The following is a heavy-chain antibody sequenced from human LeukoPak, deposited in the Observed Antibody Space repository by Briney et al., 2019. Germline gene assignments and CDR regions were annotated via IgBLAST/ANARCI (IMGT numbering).Heavy chain of an antibody. D-gene: IGHD3-3*01. CDR3: TRSGYYRSWFDP. Sequence: SQTLSLTCTVSGGSISSGSYYWSWIRQPAGKGLEWIGRIYTSGSTNYNPSLKSRVTISVDTSKNQFSLNLTSVTAADTAIYYCTRSGYYRSWFDPWGRGTLVIVSS. CDR1: GGSISSGSYY. V-gene: IGHV4-61*02. J-gene: IGHJ5*02. CDR2: IYTSGST.